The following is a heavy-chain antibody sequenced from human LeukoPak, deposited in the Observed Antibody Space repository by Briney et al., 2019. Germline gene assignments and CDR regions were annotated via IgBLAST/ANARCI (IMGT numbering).Heavy chain of an antibody. V-gene: IGHV3-48*04. CDR3: ARTGPVYSSGWYFDY. CDR1: GFTFSSYS. CDR2: ISSSSSTI. D-gene: IGHD6-19*01. Sequence: GGSLRLSCAASGFTFSSYSMNWVRQAPGKGLEWVSYISSSSSTIYYTDSVKGRFAISRDNAKNSLYLQMNSLRAEDTAVYYCARTGPVYSSGWYFDYWGQGTLVTVSS. J-gene: IGHJ4*02.